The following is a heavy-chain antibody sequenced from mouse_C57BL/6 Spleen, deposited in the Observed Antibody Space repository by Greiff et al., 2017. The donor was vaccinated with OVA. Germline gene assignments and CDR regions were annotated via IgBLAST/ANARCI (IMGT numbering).Heavy chain of an antibody. Sequence: EVQVVESGPGLVKPSQSLSLTCSVTGYSITSGYYWNWIRQFPGNKLEWMGYISYDGSNNYNPSLKNRISITRDTSKNQFFLKLNSVTTEDTATYYCARDGGTTVGAYWGQGTLVTVSA. D-gene: IGHD1-1*01. CDR3: ARDGGTTVGAY. V-gene: IGHV3-6*01. CDR1: GYSITSGYY. J-gene: IGHJ3*01. CDR2: ISYDGSN.